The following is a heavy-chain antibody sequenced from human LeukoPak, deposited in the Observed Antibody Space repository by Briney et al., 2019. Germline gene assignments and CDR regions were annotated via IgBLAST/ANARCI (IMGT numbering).Heavy chain of an antibody. CDR2: ISYDGSNK. Sequence: GRSLRLSCAASGFTFSSYGMHWVRQAPGKGLEWVAVISYDGSNKYYADSVKGRFTISRDNSKNTLYLQMNSLRAEDTAVYYCAKGQYDFWSGYHYYYYGMDVWGQGITVTVSS. J-gene: IGHJ6*02. CDR3: AKGQYDFWSGYHYYYYGMDV. CDR1: GFTFSSYG. V-gene: IGHV3-30*18. D-gene: IGHD3-3*01.